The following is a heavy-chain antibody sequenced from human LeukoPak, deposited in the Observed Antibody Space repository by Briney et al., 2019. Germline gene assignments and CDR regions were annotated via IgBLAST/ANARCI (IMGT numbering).Heavy chain of an antibody. J-gene: IGHJ4*02. V-gene: IGHV3-33*01. CDR1: GFTYSSYG. Sequence: GRSLRLSCAASGFTYSSYGMHWVRQAPGKGLEWVAVIWYDGSNKYCADSVKGRFTISRDNSKNTLYLQMNSLRAEDTAVYYCARQNMVRGVIGFDYWGQGTLVTVSS. CDR2: IWYDGSNK. D-gene: IGHD3-10*01. CDR3: ARQNMVRGVIGFDY.